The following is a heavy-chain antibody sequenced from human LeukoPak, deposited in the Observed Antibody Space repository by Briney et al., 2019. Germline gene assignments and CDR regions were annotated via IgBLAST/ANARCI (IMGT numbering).Heavy chain of an antibody. D-gene: IGHD4-11*01. J-gene: IGHJ6*03. CDR3: ASNDYSNRDVYYYYYYMDV. CDR2: IYYSGST. V-gene: IGHV4-39*01. Sequence: SETLSLTCTVSGGSISSSSYYWGWIRQPPGKGLEWIGSIYYSGSTYYNPSLKSRVTISVDTSKNQFSLKLSSVTAADTAVYYCASNDYSNRDVYYYYYYMDVWGKGTTVTVSS. CDR1: GGSISSSSYY.